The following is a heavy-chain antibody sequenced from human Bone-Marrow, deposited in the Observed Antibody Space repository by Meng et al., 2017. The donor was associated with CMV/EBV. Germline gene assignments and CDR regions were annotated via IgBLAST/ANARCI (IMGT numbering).Heavy chain of an antibody. Sequence: GESLKISCVASGFTFTDYDMHWVRQAPGKGPEWVSNIGIGGDTHYPDSVKGRFTISRENAKNSLYLQMNSLRAEDTAVYYCAKDSTRNRYYFDYWGQGTLVTVSS. CDR3: AKDSTRNRYYFDY. CDR2: IGIGGDT. V-gene: IGHV3-13*01. CDR1: GFTFTDYD. D-gene: IGHD5/OR15-5a*01. J-gene: IGHJ4*02.